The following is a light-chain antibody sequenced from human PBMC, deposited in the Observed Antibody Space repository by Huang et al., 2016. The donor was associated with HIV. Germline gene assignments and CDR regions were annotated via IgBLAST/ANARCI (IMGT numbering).Light chain of an antibody. CDR1: QNVTDS. CDR3: QERIHWPRLT. J-gene: IGKJ4*01. Sequence: EIVLTQSPATLSLSPGERATLSCRASQNVTDSLAWFRQKPGQAPSLLIYRAANRALGTPARFSGSGSGTDFPLPTSSLGPEDFAIYYCQERIHWPRLTFGGGTKGGSN. CDR2: RAA. V-gene: IGKV3-11*01.